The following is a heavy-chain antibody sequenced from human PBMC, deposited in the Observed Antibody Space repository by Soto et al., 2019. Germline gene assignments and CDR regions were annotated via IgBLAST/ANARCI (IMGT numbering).Heavy chain of an antibody. D-gene: IGHD1-1*01. J-gene: IGHJ4*02. Sequence: SLRLSCEASGFIFSNYWMHWVRQTPGTGLVWVSRISNDGSITNYADSVKGRFTISRDNAKNTLYLQMNSLRAEDTAVYYCAKDLTWNQADYWGQGALVTVSS. CDR1: GFIFSNYW. V-gene: IGHV3-74*01. CDR3: AKDLTWNQADY. CDR2: ISNDGSIT.